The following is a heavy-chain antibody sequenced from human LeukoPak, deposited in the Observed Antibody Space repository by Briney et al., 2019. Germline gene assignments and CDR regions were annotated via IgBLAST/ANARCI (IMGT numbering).Heavy chain of an antibody. V-gene: IGHV1-18*01. CDR1: GYTFTSYG. CDR2: ISAYNGNT. J-gene: IGHJ5*02. CDR3: ARLEYQLLPNWFDP. Sequence: ASVKVSCKASGYTFTSYGISWVRQAPGQGLEWMGWISAYNGNTNYAQKLQGRVTMTTDTSTSTAYMELRSLRSDDTAVYYCARLEYQLLPNWFDPWGQGTLVTVSS. D-gene: IGHD2-2*01.